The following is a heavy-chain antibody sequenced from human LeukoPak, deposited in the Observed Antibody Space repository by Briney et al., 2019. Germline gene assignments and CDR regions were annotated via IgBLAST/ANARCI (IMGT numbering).Heavy chain of an antibody. CDR3: ARTMGAAVSYFDV. V-gene: IGHV3-48*04. CDR2: ISSSSSTI. Sequence: PGGSLRLSCAASGFTFSSYSMNWVRQAPGKGLEWVSYISSSSSTIYYADSVKGRFTISRDNAKNTLYLRMNSLRAEDTAVYYCARTMGAAVSYFDVWGRGTLVTASS. D-gene: IGHD6-13*01. CDR1: GFTFSSYS. J-gene: IGHJ2*01.